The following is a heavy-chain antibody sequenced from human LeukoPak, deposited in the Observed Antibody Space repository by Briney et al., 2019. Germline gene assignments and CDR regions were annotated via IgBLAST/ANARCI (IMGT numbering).Heavy chain of an antibody. J-gene: IGHJ5*02. CDR1: GGSISSGSYY. Sequence: SETLSLTCTVSGGSISSGSYYWSWIRQPAGKGLEWIGRIYTSGSTNYNPSLKSRVTISVDTPKNQFSLKLSSVTAADTAVYYCARDGYSSSWYVWFDPWGQGTLVTVSS. V-gene: IGHV4-61*02. CDR2: IYTSGST. D-gene: IGHD6-13*01. CDR3: ARDGYSSSWYVWFDP.